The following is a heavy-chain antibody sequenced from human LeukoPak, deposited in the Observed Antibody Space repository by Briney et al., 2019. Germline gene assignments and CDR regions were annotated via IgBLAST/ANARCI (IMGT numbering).Heavy chain of an antibody. CDR1: GGSISSHY. CDR2: IYYSGST. D-gene: IGHD3-9*01. CDR3: ARGLWNILTGYYIGY. J-gene: IGHJ4*02. Sequence: PSETLSLTCTVSGGSISSHYWSWIRQPPGKGLEWIAYIYYSGSTNYNPSLKSRVTISVDTSKKQFSLKLSSVTAADTAVYYCARGLWNILTGYYIGYWGQGTLVTVSS. V-gene: IGHV4-59*11.